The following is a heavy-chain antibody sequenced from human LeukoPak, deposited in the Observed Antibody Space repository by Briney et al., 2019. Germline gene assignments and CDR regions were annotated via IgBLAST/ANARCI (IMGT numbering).Heavy chain of an antibody. CDR3: ARDCSSASCFNWFDP. D-gene: IGHD2-2*01. CDR2: IIPIFGTA. CDR1: GGTFSSYA. J-gene: IGHJ5*02. V-gene: IGHV1-69*01. Sequence: SVKVSCKASGGTFSSYAISWVRQAPGQGLEWMGGIIPIFGTANYAQKFQGRVTITADESTSTAYMELSSLRSEDTAVYYCARDCSSASCFNWFDPWGQGTLVTVSS.